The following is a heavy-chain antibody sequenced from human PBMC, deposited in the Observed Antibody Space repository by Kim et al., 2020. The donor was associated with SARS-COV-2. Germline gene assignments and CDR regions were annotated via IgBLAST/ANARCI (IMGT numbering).Heavy chain of an antibody. V-gene: IGHV1-24*01. J-gene: IGHJ5*02. CDR1: GYTLTELS. D-gene: IGHD6-19*01. Sequence: ASVKVSCKVSGYTLTELSMHWVRQAPGKGVEWMGGFDPEDGETIYAQKVQGRVTMTEDTSTDTAYMELSSLRSEDTAVHSRATDPFPHGGGYTSGQGTLVTVSS. CDR2: FDPEDGET. CDR3: ATDPFPHGGGYT.